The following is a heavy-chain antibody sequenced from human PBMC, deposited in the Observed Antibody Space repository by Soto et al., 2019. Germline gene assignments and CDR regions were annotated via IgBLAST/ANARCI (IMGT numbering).Heavy chain of an antibody. CDR3: AREVSVTLQAYYYYYMDV. CDR1: GFTFSSYS. V-gene: IGHV3-21*01. CDR2: ISSSSSYI. Sequence: GGSLRLSCAASGFTFSSYSMNWVRQAPGKGLEWVSSISSSSSYIYYADSVKGRFTISRDNAKNSLYLQMNSLRAEDTAVYYCAREVSVTLQAYYYYYMDVWGKGTTVTVSS. D-gene: IGHD3-16*02. J-gene: IGHJ6*03.